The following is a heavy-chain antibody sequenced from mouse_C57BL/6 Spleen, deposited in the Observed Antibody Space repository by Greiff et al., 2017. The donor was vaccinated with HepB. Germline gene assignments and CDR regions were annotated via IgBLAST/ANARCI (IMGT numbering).Heavy chain of an antibody. CDR2: IYPGDGDT. Sequence: VQLQESGAELVKPGASVKISCKASGYAFSSYWMNWVKQRPGKGLEWIGQIYPGDGDTNYNGKFKGKATLTADKSSSTAYMQLSSLTSEDSAVYFCARRLGRHGYFDVWGTGTTVTVSS. CDR3: ARRLGRHGYFDV. J-gene: IGHJ1*03. V-gene: IGHV1-80*01. CDR1: GYAFSSYW. D-gene: IGHD4-1*01.